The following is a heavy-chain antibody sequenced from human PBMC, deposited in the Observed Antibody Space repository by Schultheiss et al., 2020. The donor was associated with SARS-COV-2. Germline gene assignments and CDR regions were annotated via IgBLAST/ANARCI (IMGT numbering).Heavy chain of an antibody. CDR2: ISAYNGNT. CDR1: GYTFTSYG. CDR3: ARDVIIPSHSNYNYYYGMDV. D-gene: IGHD4-11*01. J-gene: IGHJ6*02. V-gene: IGHV1-18*01. Sequence: GESLKISCKASGYTFTSYGISWVRQAPGQGLEWMGWISAYNGNTNYAQKLQGRVTMTTDTSTSTAYMELRSVRSDDTAVYYCARDVIIPSHSNYNYYYGMDVWGQGTTVTVSS.